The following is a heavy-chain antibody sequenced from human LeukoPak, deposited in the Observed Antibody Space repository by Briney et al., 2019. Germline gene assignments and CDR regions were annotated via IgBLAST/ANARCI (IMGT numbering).Heavy chain of an antibody. CDR2: ISSSSSYT. J-gene: IGHJ4*02. V-gene: IGHV3-11*06. CDR3: ARNKLVRGGGVDY. CDR1: GXTFSDYY. D-gene: IGHD3-10*01. Sequence: GGSLRLSCAASGXTFSDYYMSWIRQAPGKGLEWVSYISSSSSYTNYADSVKGRFTISRDNAKNSLYLQMNSLRAEDTAVYYCARNKLVRGGGVDYWGQGTLVTVSS.